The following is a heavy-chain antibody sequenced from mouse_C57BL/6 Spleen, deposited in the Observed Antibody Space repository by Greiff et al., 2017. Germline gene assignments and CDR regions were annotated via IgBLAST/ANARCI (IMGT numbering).Heavy chain of an antibody. V-gene: IGHV1-26*01. Sequence: EVQLQQSGPELVKPGASVKISCKASGYTFTDYYMNWVKQSHGKSLEWIGDINPNNGGTSYNQKFKGKATLTVDKSSSTAYMELRSLTSEDSAVYYCASDYYGLFDYWGQGTTLTVSS. CDR1: GYTFTDYY. J-gene: IGHJ2*01. CDR3: ASDYYGLFDY. D-gene: IGHD1-1*01. CDR2: INPNNGGT.